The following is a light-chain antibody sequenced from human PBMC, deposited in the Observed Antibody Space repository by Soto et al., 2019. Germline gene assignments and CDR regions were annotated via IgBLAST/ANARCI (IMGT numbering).Light chain of an antibody. CDR1: QSVGRY. J-gene: IGKJ5*01. CDR2: DAS. V-gene: IGKV3-11*01. Sequence: EIVLTQSPATLSFSPGERATLSCRASQSVGRYLAWYQQKPGQGPRLLIYDASNRATGIPARFSGSGSGTAFTLTINSLEPEDFAVYYCQQRSSWPITFGQGTRLDIK. CDR3: QQRSSWPIT.